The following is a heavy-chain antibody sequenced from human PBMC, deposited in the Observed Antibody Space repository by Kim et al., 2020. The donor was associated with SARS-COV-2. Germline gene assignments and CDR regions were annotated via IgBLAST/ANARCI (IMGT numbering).Heavy chain of an antibody. CDR2: ISGSGGST. Sequence: GGSLRLSCATSGFTFSSYAMSWVRQAPGKGLEWVSSISGSGGSTYYADSVKGRFTISRDNSKNTLYLQMSSLRAEDTAVYYCAKDWGEGYSYSSLYYFDYWGQGTLVTVSS. D-gene: IGHD5-18*01. CDR3: AKDWGEGYSYSSLYYFDY. J-gene: IGHJ4*02. CDR1: GFTFSSYA. V-gene: IGHV3-23*01.